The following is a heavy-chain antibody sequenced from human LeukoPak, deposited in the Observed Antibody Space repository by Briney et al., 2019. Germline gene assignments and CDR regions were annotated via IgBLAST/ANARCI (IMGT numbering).Heavy chain of an antibody. CDR1: GGSISSYY. J-gene: IGHJ6*03. CDR3: ARLGLDYYYYYMDV. CDR2: IYYSEST. Sequence: SETLSLTCTVSGGSISSYYWSWIRQPPGKGLEWIGYIYYSESTNYNPSLKSRVTISVDTSKNQFSLKLSSVTAADTAVYYCARLGLDYYYYYMDVWGKGTTVTVSS. V-gene: IGHV4-59*01. D-gene: IGHD3/OR15-3a*01.